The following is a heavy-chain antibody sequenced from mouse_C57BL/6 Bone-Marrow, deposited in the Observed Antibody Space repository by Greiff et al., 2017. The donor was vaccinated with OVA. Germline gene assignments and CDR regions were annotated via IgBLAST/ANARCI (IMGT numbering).Heavy chain of an antibody. Sequence: VQRVESGAELVRPGTSVKVSCKASGYAFTNYLIEWVKQRPGQGLEWIGVINPGSGGTNYNEKFKGKATLTADKSSSTAYMQLSSLTSEDSAVYFCARGDGYYGVDYWGQGTSVTVSS. CDR2: INPGSGGT. V-gene: IGHV1-54*01. D-gene: IGHD2-3*01. CDR3: ARGDGYYGVDY. J-gene: IGHJ4*01. CDR1: GYAFTNYL.